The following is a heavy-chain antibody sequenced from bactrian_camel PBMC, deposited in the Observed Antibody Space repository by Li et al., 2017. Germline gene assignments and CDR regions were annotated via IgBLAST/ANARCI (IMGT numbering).Heavy chain of an antibody. CDR1: GFTFSSYA. CDR3: AAGPPYHVTQCGYTY. D-gene: IGHD2*01. V-gene: IGHV3S40*01. J-gene: IGHJ4*01. CDR2: INSGGGTT. Sequence: VQLVESGGGLVRPGGSLRLACAAFGFTFSSYAMSWVRQAPGKGLEWVSAINSGGGTTYYADSMKGRFTMSRDNAKDTVYLQMNSLKPEDTAIYYCAAGPPYHVTQCGYTYLGQGTQVTVS.